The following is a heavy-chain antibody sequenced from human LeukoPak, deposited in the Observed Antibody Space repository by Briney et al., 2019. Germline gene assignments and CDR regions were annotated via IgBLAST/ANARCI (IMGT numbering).Heavy chain of an antibody. D-gene: IGHD4-17*01. Sequence: SVKVSCKASGGTFSSYAISWVRQAPGQGLEWMGGIIPIFGTANYAQKFQGRVTITADKSTSTAYMELSSLRSEDTAVYYCARFSTGDYKGSGYYYYMDVWGKGTTVTVSS. CDR2: IIPIFGTA. J-gene: IGHJ6*03. CDR3: ARFSTGDYKGSGYYYYMDV. CDR1: GGTFSSYA. V-gene: IGHV1-69*06.